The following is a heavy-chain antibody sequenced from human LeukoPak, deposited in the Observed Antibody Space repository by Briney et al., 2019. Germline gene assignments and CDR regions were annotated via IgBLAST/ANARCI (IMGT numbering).Heavy chain of an antibody. CDR3: ARFVAEMFDY. Sequence: GGSLRLSCAASGFTFSSYAMHWVRQAPGKGLEWVAVISYDGSNKYYADSVKGRFTISRDNSKNTLYLQMNSLRAEDTAVYYCARFVAEMFDYWGQGTLVTVSS. V-gene: IGHV3-30-3*01. CDR2: ISYDGSNK. J-gene: IGHJ4*02. CDR1: GFTFSSYA. D-gene: IGHD5-24*01.